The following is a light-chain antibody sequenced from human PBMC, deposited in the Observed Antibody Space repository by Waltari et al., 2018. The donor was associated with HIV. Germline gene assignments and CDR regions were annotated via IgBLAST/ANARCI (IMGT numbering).Light chain of an antibody. CDR2: GAS. Sequence: ILMTQSQATLSVSPGERATLSCRAGQTVSTNLAWYQQKTGQAPRLLIFGASTRATGVPARFSGRGSGTEFTLTISNLQSEDFAVYYCQQYHDWPPFTFGGGTKVEIK. J-gene: IGKJ4*01. CDR3: QQYHDWPPFT. V-gene: IGKV3-15*01. CDR1: QTVSTN.